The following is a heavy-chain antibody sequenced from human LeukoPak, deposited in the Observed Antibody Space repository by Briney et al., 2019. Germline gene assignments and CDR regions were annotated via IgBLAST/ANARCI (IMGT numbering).Heavy chain of an antibody. CDR3: ARDQEWERPFDY. J-gene: IGHJ4*02. CDR2: ISAYNGNT. Sequence: PWASVTVSCTASGYTFTSYGISWVRQAPGQGLERMGWISAYNGNTNYAQKLQGRVTMTTDTSTSTAYMELRSLRSDDTAVYYCARDQEWERPFDYWGQGTLVTVSS. V-gene: IGHV1-18*01. CDR1: GYTFTSYG. D-gene: IGHD1-26*01.